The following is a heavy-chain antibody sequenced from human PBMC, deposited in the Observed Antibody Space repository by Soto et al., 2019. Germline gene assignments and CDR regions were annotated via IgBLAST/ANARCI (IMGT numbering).Heavy chain of an antibody. CDR3: AINYDPGNNLGYMDV. Sequence: QVQLQESGPGLVKPSQTLSLTCTVSGGSISSVGYYWSWIRQHPGKGLEWIGYIYYSGSTKYNPSLKSRVTISVDTSKNQFSLRLSSVTAADTAVYYYAINYDPGNNLGYMDVWGKGTTVTVSS. D-gene: IGHD3-16*01. CDR1: GGSISSVGYY. J-gene: IGHJ6*03. CDR2: IYYSGST. V-gene: IGHV4-31*03.